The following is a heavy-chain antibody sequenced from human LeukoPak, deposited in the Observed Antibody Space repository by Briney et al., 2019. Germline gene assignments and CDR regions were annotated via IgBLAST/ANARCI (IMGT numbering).Heavy chain of an antibody. D-gene: IGHD3-22*01. J-gene: IGHJ4*02. CDR3: ARGGYYDSSGYYFGFDY. CDR1: GFTFSSYW. Sequence: PGGSLRLSCAASGFTFSSYWMHWVRQAPGKGLVWVSRINSDGSSTSYADSVKGRFTISRGNAKNTLYLQMNSLRAEDTAVYYCARGGYYDSSGYYFGFDYWGQGTLVTVSS. CDR2: INSDGSST. V-gene: IGHV3-74*01.